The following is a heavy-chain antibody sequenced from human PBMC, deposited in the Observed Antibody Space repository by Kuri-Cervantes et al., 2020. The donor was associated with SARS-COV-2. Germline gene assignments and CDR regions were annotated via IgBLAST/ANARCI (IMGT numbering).Heavy chain of an antibody. CDR3: AREPIGAAVNYYYYGMDV. CDR2: ISAYNGNT. Sequence: ASVKVSCKASGCTFTSYGISWVRQAPGQGLEWMGWISAYNGNTNYAQKLQGRVTMTTDTSTSKVYMELSSLRSEDTAVYYCAREPIGAAVNYYYYGMDVWGQGTTVTVSS. V-gene: IGHV1-18*01. CDR1: GCTFTSYG. J-gene: IGHJ6*01. D-gene: IGHD6-13*01.